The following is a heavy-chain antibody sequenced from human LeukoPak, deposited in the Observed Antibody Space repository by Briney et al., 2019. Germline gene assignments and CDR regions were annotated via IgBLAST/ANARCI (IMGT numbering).Heavy chain of an antibody. Sequence: TLSLTCTVSGGSISSYYWSWIRQPPGKGLEWLALIYWNDDKRYSPSLKSRLTITKDTSKNQVVLTMTNMDPVDTATYYCAHIRLLEHFDYRGQGTLVTVSS. CDR1: GGSISSYYW. D-gene: IGHD3-10*01. V-gene: IGHV2-5*01. CDR2: IYWNDDK. CDR3: AHIRLLEHFDY. J-gene: IGHJ4*02.